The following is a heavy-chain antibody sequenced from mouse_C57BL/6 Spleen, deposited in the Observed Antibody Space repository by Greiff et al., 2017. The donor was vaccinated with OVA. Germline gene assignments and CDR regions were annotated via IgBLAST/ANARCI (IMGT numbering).Heavy chain of an antibody. CDR3: ARYGNYRDYYAMDY. D-gene: IGHD2-1*01. J-gene: IGHJ4*01. CDR1: GYTFTSYW. Sequence: VQLQQPGAELVRPGSSVKLSCKASGYTFTSYWMHWVKQRPIQGLEWIGNIDPSDSETHYNQKFKDKATLTVDKSASTAYMQLSTLTSEDSAVYYYARYGNYRDYYAMDYWGQGTSVTVSS. CDR2: IDPSDSET. V-gene: IGHV1-52*01.